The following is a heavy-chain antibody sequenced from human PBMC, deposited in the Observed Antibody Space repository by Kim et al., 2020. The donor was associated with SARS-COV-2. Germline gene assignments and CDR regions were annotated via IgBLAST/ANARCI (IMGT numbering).Heavy chain of an antibody. D-gene: IGHD6-19*01. V-gene: IGHV3-33*01. CDR2: IWYDGTTE. CDR1: EFTFSRYG. J-gene: IGHJ5*02. CDR3: ARGGTSRSGWSGYNWFDP. Sequence: GGSLRLSCAASEFTFSRYGMHWVRQAPGKGLEWVAVIWYDGTTEYYADSLKGRFTVSRDNSKNTLYLQMNSLRAEDTAVYYCARGGTSRSGWSGYNWFDPWGQGTLVTVSS.